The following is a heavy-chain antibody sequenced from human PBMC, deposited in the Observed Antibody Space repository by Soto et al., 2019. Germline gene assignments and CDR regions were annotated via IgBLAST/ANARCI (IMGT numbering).Heavy chain of an antibody. J-gene: IGHJ4*02. CDR1: GYGFTTYG. D-gene: IGHD3-10*01. V-gene: IGHV1-18*01. CDR2: ISAHNGNT. Sequence: QVHLVQSGAEVKKPGASGKVSCQGSGYGFTTYGITWVRQAPGQGLEWMAWISAHNGNTNYAQKLQGRATVTRETSTSTAYMELRSLRSDDTAVYYCARGRYGAYWGRGALVTVSS. CDR3: ARGRYGAY.